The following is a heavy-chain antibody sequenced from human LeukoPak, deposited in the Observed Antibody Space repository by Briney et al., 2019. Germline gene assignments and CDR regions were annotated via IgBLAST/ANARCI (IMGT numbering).Heavy chain of an antibody. J-gene: IGHJ6*03. V-gene: IGHV4-4*07. CDR2: IYTSGST. CDR1: GGSISSYY. D-gene: IGHD3-10*01. CDR3: ARAVGSGSFQTYYYYMDV. Sequence: SETLSLTCTVSGGSISSYYWSWIRQPAGKGLEWIGRIYTSGSTNYNPSLKSRVTMSVDTSKNQFSLKLSSVTAADTAVYYCARAVGSGSFQTYYYYMDVWGKGTTVTIPS.